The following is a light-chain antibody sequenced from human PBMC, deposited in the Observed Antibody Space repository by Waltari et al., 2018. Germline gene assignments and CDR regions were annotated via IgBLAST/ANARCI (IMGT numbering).Light chain of an antibody. J-gene: IGKJ1*01. CDR2: HSA. Sequence: DIVLTQSPGPLSLSPGDRATLTCRASQSISKYLAWYQQKPGQAPRLLSYHSASRAAGIPDRFSGSVSGTDFSLSISRLEPEYFAVYYCQHYESLPVTFGQGTKVEIK. CDR1: QSISKY. CDR3: QHYESLPVT. V-gene: IGKV3-20*01.